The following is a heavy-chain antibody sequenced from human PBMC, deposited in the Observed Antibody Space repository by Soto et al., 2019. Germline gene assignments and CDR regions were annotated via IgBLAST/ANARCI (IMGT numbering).Heavy chain of an antibody. D-gene: IGHD4-17*01. Sequence: QPGGSLRLSCAASGFTFSSYAMHWVRQAPGKGLEWVAVISYDGSNKYYADSVKGRFTISRDNSKNTLYLQMNSLRAEDTAVYYCARSDNADYALDYWGQGTLVTV. CDR1: GFTFSSYA. J-gene: IGHJ4*02. V-gene: IGHV3-30-3*01. CDR3: ARSDNADYALDY. CDR2: ISYDGSNK.